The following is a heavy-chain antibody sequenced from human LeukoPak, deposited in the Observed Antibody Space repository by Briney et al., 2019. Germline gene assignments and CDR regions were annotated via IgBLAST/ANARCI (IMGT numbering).Heavy chain of an antibody. CDR2: IIPIFGTA. V-gene: IGHV1-69*01. CDR3: AMERITIFGVVNRWYFDL. D-gene: IGHD3-3*01. CDR1: GGTFSSYA. J-gene: IGHJ2*01. Sequence: SSVKVSCKASGGTFSSYAISWVRQAPGQGLEWMGGIIPIFGTANYAQKFQGRVTITADESTSTAYMELSSLRSEDTAVYYCAMERITIFGVVNRWYFDLWGRGTLVTVSS.